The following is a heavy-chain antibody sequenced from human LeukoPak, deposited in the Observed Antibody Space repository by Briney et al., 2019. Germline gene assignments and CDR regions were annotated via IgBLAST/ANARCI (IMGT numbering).Heavy chain of an antibody. CDR1: GGSFSGYC. CDR3: ARKAYYYDTNARDY. D-gene: IGHD3-22*01. CDR2: TNLSWST. V-gene: IGHV4-34*01. Sequence: PSETLSLTCAVSGGSFSGYCWTWIRNPPGKGLGWVGETNLSWSTNYTPSLKKRVTISVDTSKNQFSLKLSSVAAADAAVYYCARKAYYYDTNARDYWGQGTLVTVSS. J-gene: IGHJ4*02.